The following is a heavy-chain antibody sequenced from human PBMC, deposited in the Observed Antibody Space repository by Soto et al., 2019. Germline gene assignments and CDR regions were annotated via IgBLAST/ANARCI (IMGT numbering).Heavy chain of an antibody. V-gene: IGHV3-33*01. J-gene: IGHJ4*02. CDR2: IRYDGSNK. CDR3: ARDADRLLDY. Sequence: GGSLRLSCAASGFTFSSYGMHWVRQAPGKGLEWVAVIRYDGSNKYYADSGMGRFTISRDNSKNTLYLQMNSLGAEATAVYYCARDADRLLDYWGQGTLVTVSS. CDR1: GFTFSSYG.